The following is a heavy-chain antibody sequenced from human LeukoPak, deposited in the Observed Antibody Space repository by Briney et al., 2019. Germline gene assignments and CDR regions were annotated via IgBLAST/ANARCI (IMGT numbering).Heavy chain of an antibody. J-gene: IGHJ4*02. Sequence: PGGSLRLSCAASGFTFSIYSINWVRQAPGKALEWVSYISSSSDTIYYADSVKGRITISRDNAKNSLYLQMNSLRAEDTAVYYCASSIVAAGTSPFDYWGQGTLVTVSS. V-gene: IGHV3-48*04. CDR2: ISSSSDTI. CDR1: GFTFSIYS. D-gene: IGHD6-13*01. CDR3: ASSIVAAGTSPFDY.